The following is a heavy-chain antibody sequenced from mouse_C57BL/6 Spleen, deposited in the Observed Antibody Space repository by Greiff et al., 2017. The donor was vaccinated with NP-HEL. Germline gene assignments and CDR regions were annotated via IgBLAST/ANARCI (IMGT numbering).Heavy chain of an antibody. CDR2: IYPGDGDT. D-gene: IGHD1-1*01. CDR3: ARGIDYYGSSYSY. CDR1: GYAFSSYW. V-gene: IGHV1-80*01. Sequence: VQLQQSGAELVKPGASVKISCKASGYAFSSYWMNWVKQRPGKGLEWIGQIYPGDGDTNYNGKFKGKATLTADKSSSTAYMQLSSLTSEDSAVYFCARGIDYYGSSYSYWGQGTTLTVSS. J-gene: IGHJ2*01.